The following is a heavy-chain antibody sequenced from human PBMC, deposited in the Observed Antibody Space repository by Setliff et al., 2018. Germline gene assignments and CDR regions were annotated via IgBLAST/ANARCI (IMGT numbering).Heavy chain of an antibody. CDR3: TRPKYGFLFDP. CDR2: ISSSGSTI. D-gene: IGHD4-17*01. Sequence: GGSLRLSCAASGFTFSDYYMSWIRQAPGKGLEWASYISSSGSTIYYADSVKGRFTISRDNAKNSLYLQMNSLRAEDTAVYYCTRPKYGFLFDPWGQGTLVTVSS. J-gene: IGHJ5*02. CDR1: GFTFSDYY. V-gene: IGHV3-11*01.